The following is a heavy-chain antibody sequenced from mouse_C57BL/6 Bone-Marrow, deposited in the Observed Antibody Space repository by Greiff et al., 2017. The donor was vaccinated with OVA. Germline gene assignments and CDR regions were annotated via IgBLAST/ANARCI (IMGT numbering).Heavy chain of an antibody. J-gene: IGHJ2*01. CDR3: AVLPGGY. D-gene: IGHD1-1*01. V-gene: IGHV1-82*01. Sequence: VQLQQSGPELVKPGASVKISCKASGYAFSSSWMNWVKQRPGKGLEWIGRIYPGDGDTNYNGKFKGKATLTADKSSSTAYMQLSSLTSEDSAVYFCAVLPGGYWGQGTTLTVSS. CDR1: GYAFSSSW. CDR2: IYPGDGDT.